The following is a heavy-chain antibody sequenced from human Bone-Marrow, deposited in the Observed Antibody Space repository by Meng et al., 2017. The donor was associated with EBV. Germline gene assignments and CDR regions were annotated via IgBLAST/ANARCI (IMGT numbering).Heavy chain of an antibody. CDR3: ASHRGY. CDR1: GFTFSSYS. D-gene: IGHD1-14*01. V-gene: IGHV3-21*01. Sequence: EVQLVESGGGVVKPGESLRLSCAASGFTFSSYSMNWVRQAPGKGLEWVSSISSSSSYIYYAYSVKGRFTISRDNAKNSLYLQMNSLRAEDTAVYYCASHRGYWGQGTLVTVSS. J-gene: IGHJ4*02. CDR2: ISSSSSYI.